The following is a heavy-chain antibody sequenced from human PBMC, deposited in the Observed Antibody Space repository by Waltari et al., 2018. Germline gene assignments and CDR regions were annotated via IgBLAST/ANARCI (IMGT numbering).Heavy chain of an antibody. CDR3: ARTRVVTTAFDY. V-gene: IGHV4-30-2*01. J-gene: IGHJ4*02. D-gene: IGHD4-4*01. Sequence: QLQLQESGSGLVKPSQTLSLTYAVSGGSISSGGYSWRWIRQPPGKGLEWIGYIYHSGSTYYNPSLKSRVTISVDRSKNQFSLKLSSVTAADTAVYYCARTRVVTTAFDYWGQGTLVTVSS. CDR2: IYHSGST. CDR1: GGSISSGGYS.